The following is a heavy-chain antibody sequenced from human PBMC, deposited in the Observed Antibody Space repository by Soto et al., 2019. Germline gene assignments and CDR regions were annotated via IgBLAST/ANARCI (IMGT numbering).Heavy chain of an antibody. V-gene: IGHV3-23*01. CDR3: AKDRRAGGNSAFYFDF. D-gene: IGHD3-16*01. Sequence: PGGSLRLSCAASGFKFSSYAMSWVRQAPGKVLEWVSLISATGGGTYYADSVKGRFTISRDNSDNTLYLQVHSLRAEDTAVYYCAKDRRAGGNSAFYFDFWGQGAQVNVSS. CDR1: GFKFSSYA. J-gene: IGHJ5*01. CDR2: ISATGGGT.